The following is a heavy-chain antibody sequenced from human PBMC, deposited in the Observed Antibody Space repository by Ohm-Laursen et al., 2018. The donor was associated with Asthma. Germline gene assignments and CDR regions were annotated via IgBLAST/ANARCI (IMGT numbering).Heavy chain of an antibody. CDR2: INPNSGGT. D-gene: IGHD3-3*01. CDR3: ARAELSYVLRFLEWSHNWFDP. CDR1: GYTFTGYY. J-gene: IGHJ5*02. V-gene: IGHV1-2*06. Sequence: ASVKVSCKASGYTFTGYYMHWVRQAPGQGLEWMGRINPNSGGTNYAQKFQGRVTMTRDTSISTAYMELSRLRSDDTAVYYCARAELSYVLRFLEWSHNWFDPWGQGTLVTVSS.